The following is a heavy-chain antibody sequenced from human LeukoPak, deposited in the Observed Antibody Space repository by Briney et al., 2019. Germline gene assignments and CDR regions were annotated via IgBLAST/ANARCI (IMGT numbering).Heavy chain of an antibody. D-gene: IGHD4-23*01. J-gene: IGHJ4*02. CDR3: ARSPVNYGGNSKREY. CDR2: IIPILGVA. Sequence: ASVNVTCKASAGTFSSYAISWVRQPPAPGLEWMGRIIPILGVANYAQKFQGRVMITADKTSNTAYMALSSMRSEDTAVYYCARSPVNYGGNSKREYWGQGTLVTVSS. CDR1: AGTFSSYA. V-gene: IGHV1-69*04.